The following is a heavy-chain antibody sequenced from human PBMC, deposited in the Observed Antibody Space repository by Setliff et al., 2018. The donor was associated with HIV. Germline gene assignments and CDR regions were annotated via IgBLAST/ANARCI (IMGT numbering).Heavy chain of an antibody. D-gene: IGHD6-13*01. Sequence: GGSLRLSCAASGFTFSTYAIHWVRQAPGKGLEWVAVISYDASNKYYADSMKGRFTISRDNSKSTANLQMNSLRADDTAVYYCAREGEYSSSWYFHYFDYWGQGTLVTVSS. J-gene: IGHJ4*02. CDR2: ISYDASNK. CDR3: AREGEYSSSWYFHYFDY. V-gene: IGHV3-30*04. CDR1: GFTFSTYA.